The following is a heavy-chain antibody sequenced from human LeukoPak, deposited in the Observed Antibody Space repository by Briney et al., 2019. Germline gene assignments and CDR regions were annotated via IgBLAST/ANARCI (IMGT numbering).Heavy chain of an antibody. J-gene: IGHJ5*02. CDR2: MFHSGST. CDR3: ARDVLASRSLTWGPNWFDP. D-gene: IGHD6-13*01. Sequence: PSETLSLTCTVSGYSISSGHYWAWIRQSPEKGLECIATMFHSGSTYYNPSLQSRVTMSVDTSKNQFFLNLTSVTAADTAVYYCARDVLASRSLTWGPNWFDPWGQGTLVTVSP. CDR1: GYSISSGHY. V-gene: IGHV4-38-2*02.